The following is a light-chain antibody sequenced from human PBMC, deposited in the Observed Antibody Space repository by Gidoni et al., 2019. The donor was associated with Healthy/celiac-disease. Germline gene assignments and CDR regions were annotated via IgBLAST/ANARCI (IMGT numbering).Light chain of an antibody. CDR1: KLGDKY. Sequence: SYDLTQPPSVSVSQGQTASITCSGDKLGDKYASWYQQKPGQSPVLVIYQDSKRPSGIPERFSGSNSGNTATLTISGTQAMDEADYYCQAWDSSTEGVVFGGGTKLTVL. J-gene: IGLJ2*01. CDR3: QAWDSSTEGVV. V-gene: IGLV3-1*01. CDR2: QDS.